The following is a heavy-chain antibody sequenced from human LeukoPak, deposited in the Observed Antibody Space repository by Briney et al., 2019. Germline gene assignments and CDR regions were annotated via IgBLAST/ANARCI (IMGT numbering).Heavy chain of an antibody. Sequence: GGSLRLSCAASGFTFSSYWMHWVRQAPGKGLEWVALVSYDGGNKYYADSVKGRFTISRDNSRNTLYLQMNSLTAEDTAVYHCAKKAAGSGTYSDYWGQGILPIVSS. J-gene: IGHJ4*02. CDR2: VSYDGGNK. CDR3: AKKAAGSGTYSDY. CDR1: GFTFSSYW. D-gene: IGHD3-10*01. V-gene: IGHV3-30*18.